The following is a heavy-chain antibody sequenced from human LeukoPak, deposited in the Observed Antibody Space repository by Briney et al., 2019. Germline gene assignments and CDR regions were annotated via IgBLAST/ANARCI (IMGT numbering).Heavy chain of an antibody. V-gene: IGHV3-48*01. CDR2: ISSSSDTI. D-gene: IGHD5-18*01. CDR3: ARYSYRYTGRLNDY. CDR1: GFTFSSYS. J-gene: IGHJ4*02. Sequence: GGSLRLSCAASGFTFSSYSMNWVRQAPGKGLEWVSYISSSSDTIYYADSVKGRFTISRDNAKNSLYLQMNSLRAEDTAVYYCARYSYRYTGRLNDYWGQGTLVTVSS.